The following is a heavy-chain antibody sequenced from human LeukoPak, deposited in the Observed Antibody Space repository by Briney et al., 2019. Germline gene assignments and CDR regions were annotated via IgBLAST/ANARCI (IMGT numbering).Heavy chain of an antibody. CDR2: ISSSSIYI. D-gene: IGHD6-19*01. CDR3: ARGRVGQWLVDAFDI. Sequence: GGSLRLSCAASGFTFSSYSMNWVRQAPGKGLEWVSSISSSSIYIYYADSLKGRFTISRNNAKNSLYLHIDSLRAEDTAVYYCARGRVGQWLVDAFDIWGQGTMVTVSS. CDR1: GFTFSSYS. J-gene: IGHJ3*02. V-gene: IGHV3-21*01.